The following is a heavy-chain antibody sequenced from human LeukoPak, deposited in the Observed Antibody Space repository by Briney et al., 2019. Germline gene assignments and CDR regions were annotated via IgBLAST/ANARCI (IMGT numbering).Heavy chain of an antibody. CDR2: ITSSGAST. CDR1: GFTFNDYY. V-gene: IGHV3-11*01. D-gene: IGHD3-22*01. Sequence: GGSLRLSCAASGFTFNDYYMTWIRQAPGKGLEWISYITSSGASTYYADSVKGRFTISRDNAENSLFLQMNSLRAEDTAVYYCARGFSNGYNYFVYWGQGTLVTVSS. CDR3: ARGFSNGYNYFVY. J-gene: IGHJ4*02.